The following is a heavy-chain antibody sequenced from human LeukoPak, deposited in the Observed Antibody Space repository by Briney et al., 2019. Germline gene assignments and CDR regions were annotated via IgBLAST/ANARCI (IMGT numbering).Heavy chain of an antibody. CDR3: ARQTPNHYGMDG. J-gene: IGHJ6*02. Sequence: PGESLKISCKGSGYSFTNYWIGWVRQMPGKGLGWLGIIYPDDSNPRYSPSFQGQVTISADKSISTAYLQWSSLKASDTAMYYCARQTPNHYGMDGWGQGTTVTVSS. CDR2: IYPDDSNP. CDR1: GYSFTNYW. V-gene: IGHV5-51*01.